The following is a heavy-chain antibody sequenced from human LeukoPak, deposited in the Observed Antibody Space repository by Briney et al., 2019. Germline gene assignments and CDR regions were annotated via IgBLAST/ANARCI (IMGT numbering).Heavy chain of an antibody. CDR1: GGSISSVDYY. V-gene: IGHV4-30-4*01. CDR2: IHYSGST. J-gene: IGHJ3*02. Sequence: SQTLSLTCTVSGGSISSVDYYWSWIRQPPGKGLEWLGYIHYSGSTYYDPSLKSRVMISVDASKNQFSLKLSSVTAADTAVYYCARLGIDYDILTGYIPDAFDIWGQGTMVTVSS. D-gene: IGHD3-9*01. CDR3: ARLGIDYDILTGYIPDAFDI.